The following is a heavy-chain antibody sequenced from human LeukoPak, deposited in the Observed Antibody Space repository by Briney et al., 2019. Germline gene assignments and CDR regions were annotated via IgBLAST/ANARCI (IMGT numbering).Heavy chain of an antibody. J-gene: IGHJ6*03. CDR2: IRSKAYGGTT. D-gene: IGHD4-11*01. V-gene: IGHV3-49*03. CDR1: GFTFGDYT. CDR3: TTDYSNYYYYYYMDV. Sequence: GGSLSLSCTASGFTFGDYTMTWFRQAPGKGLEWVGFIRSKAYGGTTEDAASVKGRFTISRDDSKNTLYLQMNSLKTEDTAVYYCTTDYSNYYYYYYMDVWGKGTTVTVSS.